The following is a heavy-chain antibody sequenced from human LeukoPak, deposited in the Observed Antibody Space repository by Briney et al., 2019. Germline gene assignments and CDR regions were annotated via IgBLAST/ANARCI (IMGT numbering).Heavy chain of an antibody. CDR2: IGTAGDT. J-gene: IGHJ5*02. CDR3: SKMIGMIVVANWFDP. D-gene: IGHD3-22*01. Sequence: GGSLRLSCAASGFTFSSYDMHWVRQATGKGLEWVSAIGTAGDTYYPGSVKGRFTISRENAKNSLYLQMNSLRAEDTAVYYCSKMIGMIVVANWFDPWGQGTLVTVSS. CDR1: GFTFSSYD. V-gene: IGHV3-13*01.